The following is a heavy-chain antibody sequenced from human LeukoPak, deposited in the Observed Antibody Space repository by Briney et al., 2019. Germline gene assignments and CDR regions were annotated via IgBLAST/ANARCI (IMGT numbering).Heavy chain of an antibody. Sequence: ASVKVSCKASGGTFSSYAISWVRQAPGQGLEWMGGIIPIFGTANYAQKFQGRVTITADKSTSTAYMELSSLRSEDTAVYYCASVITFYDAFDIWGQGTMVTVSS. CDR1: GGTFSSYA. CDR2: IIPIFGTA. J-gene: IGHJ3*02. CDR3: ASVITFYDAFDI. D-gene: IGHD3-22*01. V-gene: IGHV1-69*06.